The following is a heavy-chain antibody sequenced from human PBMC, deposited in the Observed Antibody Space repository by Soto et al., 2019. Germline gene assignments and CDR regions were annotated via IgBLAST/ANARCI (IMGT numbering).Heavy chain of an antibody. CDR2: INHSGST. V-gene: IGHV4-34*01. Sequence: PSETLSLTCAVYGGSFSGYYWSWIRQPPGKGLEWIGEINHSGSTNYNPSLKSRVTISVDTSKNQFSLKLSSVTAADTAVYYCARERFLGRTHVWLDPWGQGTLVTVST. D-gene: IGHD3-3*01. J-gene: IGHJ5*02. CDR1: GGSFSGYY. CDR3: ARERFLGRTHVWLDP.